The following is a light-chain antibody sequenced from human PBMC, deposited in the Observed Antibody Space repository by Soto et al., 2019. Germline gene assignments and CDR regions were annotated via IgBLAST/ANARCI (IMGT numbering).Light chain of an antibody. CDR2: DSN. V-gene: IGLV1-40*01. J-gene: IGLJ1*01. CDR1: SSNIGAGRD. Sequence: QLVLTQPPSVSGAPGQRVIISCTGSSSNIGAGRDVHWYRQFPGEAPKFLISDSNHRPSGVPDRFSVSKSGASASLAITGLRPEDEGDYFCQSYGTRLSGLYVFGTGTKLTVL. CDR3: QSYGTRLSGLYV.